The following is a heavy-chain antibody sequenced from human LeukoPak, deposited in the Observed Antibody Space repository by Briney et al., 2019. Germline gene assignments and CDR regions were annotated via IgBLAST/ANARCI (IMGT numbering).Heavy chain of an antibody. D-gene: IGHD3-3*01. CDR1: GFTVSSNY. CDR2: IYSGGST. CDR3: ARGESYDFWSGYPDY. J-gene: IGHJ4*02. V-gene: IGHV3-66*02. Sequence: GGSLRLSCAASGFTVSSNYMSWVRQAPGKGLEWASVIYSGGSTYYADSVKGRFTISRDNSKNTLYLQMNSLRAEDTAVYYCARGESYDFWSGYPDYWGQRTLVTVSS.